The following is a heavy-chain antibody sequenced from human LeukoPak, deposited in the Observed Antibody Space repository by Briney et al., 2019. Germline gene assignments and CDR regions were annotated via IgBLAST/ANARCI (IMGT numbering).Heavy chain of an antibody. Sequence: GGSLRLSCTMSGFSFSNSWMSWVRQAPGKGLEWVANIKQDGSDKYYVDSVKGRFTISRDNAKNSLYLQMNSLRAEDTAVYYYDSSGYYYFDYWGQGTLVTVSS. D-gene: IGHD3-22*01. V-gene: IGHV3-7*01. CDR1: GFSFSNSW. CDR2: IKQDGSDK. J-gene: IGHJ4*02. CDR3: DSSGYYYFDY.